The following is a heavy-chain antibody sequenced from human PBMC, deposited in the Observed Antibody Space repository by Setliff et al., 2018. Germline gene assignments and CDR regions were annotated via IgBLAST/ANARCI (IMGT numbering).Heavy chain of an antibody. CDR1: GYTFTNYD. V-gene: IGHV1-8*01. CDR2: MNPNNGNT. Sequence: ASVKVSCKASGYTFTNYDINWVRQATGQGLEWMGWMNPNNGNTGYSQEFQGRVTIITDESTSTAYMELSSLRFEDTAVYYCARDRKEVVISPSQAAFDIWGQGTMVTVSS. J-gene: IGHJ3*02. CDR3: ARDRKEVVISPSQAAFDI. D-gene: IGHD3-22*01.